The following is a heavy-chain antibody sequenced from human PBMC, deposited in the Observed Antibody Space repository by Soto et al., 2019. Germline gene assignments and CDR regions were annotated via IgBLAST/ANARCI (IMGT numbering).Heavy chain of an antibody. D-gene: IGHD5-12*01. CDR3: ARVSVATGLFDY. CDR2: IYYSGST. CDR1: GGSISSSSYY. Sequence: PSETLSLTCTVSGGSISSSSYYWGWIRQPPGKGLEWIGSIYYSGSTYYNPSLKSRVTISVDTSKNQFSLKLSSVTAADTAVYYCARVSVATGLFDYWGQGTLVTVSS. V-gene: IGHV4-39*01. J-gene: IGHJ4*02.